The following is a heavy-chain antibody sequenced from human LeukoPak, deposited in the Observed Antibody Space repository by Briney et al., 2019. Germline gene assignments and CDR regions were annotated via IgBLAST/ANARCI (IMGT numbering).Heavy chain of an antibody. Sequence: GESLKISCKGSGYSFTSYWIGWVRQMPRKGLEWMGIIYPGDSDTRYSPSFQGQVTISADKSISTAYLQWSSLKASDTAMYYCARWEDYDYVWGSYRLADWGQGTLVTVSS. D-gene: IGHD3-16*02. CDR2: IYPGDSDT. J-gene: IGHJ4*02. V-gene: IGHV5-51*01. CDR3: ARWEDYDYVWGSYRLAD. CDR1: GYSFTSYW.